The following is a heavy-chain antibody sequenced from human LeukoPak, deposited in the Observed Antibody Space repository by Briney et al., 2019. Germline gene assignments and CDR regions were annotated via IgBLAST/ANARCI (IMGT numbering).Heavy chain of an antibody. D-gene: IGHD2-21*01. J-gene: IGHJ4*02. CDR3: AKGAGIVAAFDY. CDR2: ISDSGGST. V-gene: IGHV3-23*01. Sequence: GGSLRLSCSASGFTFTYYAMSWVRQAPGEGLEGISIISDSGGSTYYADSVKGRFTISGDNTKNTVYMQMNSLRADDTALYYCAKGAGIVAAFDYWGLGTLVTVSS. CDR1: GFTFTYYA.